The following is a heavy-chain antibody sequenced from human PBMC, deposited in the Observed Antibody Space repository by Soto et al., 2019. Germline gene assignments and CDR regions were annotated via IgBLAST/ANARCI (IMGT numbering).Heavy chain of an antibody. V-gene: IGHV1-2*04. D-gene: IGHD2-15*01. J-gene: IGHJ6*03. CDR2: INPNSGGT. CDR3: ARGGVVVAATAWGYYYYVDV. CDR1: GYTFTGYY. Sequence: ASVKVSCKASGYTFTGYYMHWVRQAPGQGLEWMGWINPNSGGTNYAQKFQGWVTMTRDTSISTAYMELSRLRSDDTAVYYCARGGVVVAATAWGYYYYVDVWGKGTTVTVSS.